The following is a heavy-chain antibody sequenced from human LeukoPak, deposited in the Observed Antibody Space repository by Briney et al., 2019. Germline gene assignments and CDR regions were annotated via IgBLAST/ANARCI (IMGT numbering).Heavy chain of an antibody. J-gene: IGHJ4*02. CDR1: GFTFRSYW. CDR2: INQGGSVK. CDR3: ARVGYSGWNLEY. D-gene: IGHD5-12*01. V-gene: IGHV3-7*01. Sequence: GGSLRLSXAASGFTFRSYWMSWVRQAPGKGLEWVANINQGGSVKYYVDSVKGRFTISRDDAKNSLYVQMNSLRDEDMAVYYCARVGYSGWNLEYWGQGTLVTVSS.